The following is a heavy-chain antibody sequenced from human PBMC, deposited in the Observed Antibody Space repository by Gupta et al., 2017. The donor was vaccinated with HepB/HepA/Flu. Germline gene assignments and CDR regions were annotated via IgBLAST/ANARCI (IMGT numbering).Heavy chain of an antibody. V-gene: IGHV3-21*01. J-gene: IGHJ6*02. CDR2: ISSSSSYI. D-gene: IGHD1-1*01. CDR1: GFTFSSYS. Sequence: EVQLVESGGGLVKPGGSLRLSCAASGFTFSSYSMNWVRQAPGKGLEWVSSISSSSSYIYYADSVKGRFTISRDNAKNSLYLQMISLRAEDTAVYYCAREAFPRNDEYYYYYGMDVWGQGTTVTVSS. CDR3: AREAFPRNDEYYYYYGMDV.